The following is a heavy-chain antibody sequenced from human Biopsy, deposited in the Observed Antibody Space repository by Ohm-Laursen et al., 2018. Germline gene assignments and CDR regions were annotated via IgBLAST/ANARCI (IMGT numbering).Heavy chain of an antibody. CDR2: INHRGTT. Sequence: TLSLTCVVYGGSFSDYYWTWIRQPPGKGLEWIGEINHRGTTNYNPSLKSRVTISVDTSKNQFSLKVRSVTAADTAVYYCVRGVDYYDPYHYYALDVWGQGTTVTVSS. D-gene: IGHD3-22*01. J-gene: IGHJ6*02. CDR3: VRGVDYYDPYHYYALDV. V-gene: IGHV4-34*01. CDR1: GGSFSDYY.